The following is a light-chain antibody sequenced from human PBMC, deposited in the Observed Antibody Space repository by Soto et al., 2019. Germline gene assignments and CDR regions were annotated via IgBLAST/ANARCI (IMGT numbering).Light chain of an antibody. CDR1: QSLLRTNGYNY. Sequence: DVVMTQSPLSLPVTPGEPASISCWSSQSLLRTNGYNYLDWYLQKPGQSPQLLIYLGSSRASGVPDRFSGSGSGTDVTLKISRVEAEDVGVYYCLQTLQTPLTFGPGTKVYIK. CDR2: LGS. J-gene: IGKJ3*01. CDR3: LQTLQTPLT. V-gene: IGKV2-28*01.